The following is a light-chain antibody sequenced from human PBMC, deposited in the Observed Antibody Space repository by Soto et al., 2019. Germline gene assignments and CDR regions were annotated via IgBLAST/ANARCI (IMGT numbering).Light chain of an antibody. J-gene: IGLJ1*01. V-gene: IGLV2-14*03. CDR3: SAYTTSHTYV. Sequence: QSALTQPASVSGSPGQSITMSCTGTTSDIGAYNVVSWYQQHPGKTPKLLIYDVSDRPSGVSNRFSGSKSGNTASLAISGLQAEDEADYYCSAYTTSHTYVFGTGTKLTVL. CDR2: DVS. CDR1: TSDIGAYNV.